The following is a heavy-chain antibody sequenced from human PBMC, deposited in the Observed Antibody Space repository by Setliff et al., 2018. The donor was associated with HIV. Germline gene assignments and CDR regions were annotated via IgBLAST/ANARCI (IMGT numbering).Heavy chain of an antibody. J-gene: IGHJ4*02. CDR2: INPNSGGT. CDR3: VKADVLLCDV. D-gene: IGHD3-16*01. CDR1: GYTFTNYY. Sequence: ASVKVSCKASGYTFTNYYIHWVRQAPGQGLEWMGWINPNSGGTNYAQKFQGWVTMTRDTSISTAYMELSRLRSDDTAVYYCVKADVLLCDVWGQGTLVTAPQ. V-gene: IGHV1-2*04.